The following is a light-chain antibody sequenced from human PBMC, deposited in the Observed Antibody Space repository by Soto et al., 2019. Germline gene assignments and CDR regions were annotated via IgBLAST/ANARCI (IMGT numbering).Light chain of an antibody. CDR3: QHYNSYLST. J-gene: IGKJ1*01. CDR1: QSIRSW. CDR2: KAS. V-gene: IGKV1-5*03. Sequence: DVQMTQSPSTLSASVGDRVTITCRASQSIRSWLAWYQQNPGRAPKLLIYKASSVESGVPSRFSGSGSGTEFTLTISSLQPDDFATYYCQHYNSYLSTFGQGTKVDI.